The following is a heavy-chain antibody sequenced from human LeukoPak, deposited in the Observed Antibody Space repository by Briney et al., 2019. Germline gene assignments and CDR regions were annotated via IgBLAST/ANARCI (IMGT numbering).Heavy chain of an antibody. D-gene: IGHD6-19*01. CDR2: INHSGST. V-gene: IGHV4-34*01. CDR1: GGSFSGYY. Sequence: PSETLSLTCAVYGGSFSGYYWSWIRQPPGKGLEWIGEINHSGSTNYNPSLKSRVTISVDTSKNQFSLKLSSVTAADTAVYYCARGAGIAVAHNWFDPWGQGTLVTVSS. J-gene: IGHJ5*02. CDR3: ARGAGIAVAHNWFDP.